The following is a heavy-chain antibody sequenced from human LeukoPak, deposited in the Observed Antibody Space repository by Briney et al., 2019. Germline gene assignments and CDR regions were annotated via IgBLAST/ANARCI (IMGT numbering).Heavy chain of an antibody. J-gene: IGHJ6*02. CDR1: GFTFSNYW. V-gene: IGHV3-7*01. D-gene: IGHD3-10*01. Sequence: PGGSMRLSCAAYGFTFSNYWMGCVRQAPGEGLEWVSSIRFDGDFKHYGDSVKGRVAISRNNAENKVFLQMNNLRGEDTGVYFCARSVYGSGSYMDVWGQGTTVIVSS. CDR2: IRFDGDFK. CDR3: ARSVYGSGSYMDV.